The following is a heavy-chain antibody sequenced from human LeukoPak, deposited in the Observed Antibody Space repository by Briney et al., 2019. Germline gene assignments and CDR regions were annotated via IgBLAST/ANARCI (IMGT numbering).Heavy chain of an antibody. J-gene: IGHJ4*02. D-gene: IGHD6-13*01. Sequence: SETLSLTCSVSGFSIRSEYYWGWIRQSPGKGLEWIGTINHGGRTYSNPSLESRVTISVDTSKNQFSLKLRSVTAADTAVYYCARESGYDGYSSSVGLDYWGQGTLVTVSS. CDR3: ARESGYDGYSSSVGLDY. CDR1: GFSIRSEYY. CDR2: INHGGRT. V-gene: IGHV4-38-2*02.